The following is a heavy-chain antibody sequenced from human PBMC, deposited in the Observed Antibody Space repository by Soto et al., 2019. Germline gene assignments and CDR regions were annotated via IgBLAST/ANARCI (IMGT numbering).Heavy chain of an antibody. CDR2: ITGSGVGT. V-gene: IGHV3-23*01. CDR3: AKDPNGDYVGAFDS. D-gene: IGHD4-17*01. CDR1: GFTFSSYA. J-gene: IGHJ4*02. Sequence: PGGSLRLSCAASGFTFSSYAMTWVRQAPGKGLEYVSSITGSGVGTFYADSVKGRFTISRDNSKNTLYLQLNSLRAEDTAIYFCAKDPNGDYVGAFDSWGQGSLVTVSS.